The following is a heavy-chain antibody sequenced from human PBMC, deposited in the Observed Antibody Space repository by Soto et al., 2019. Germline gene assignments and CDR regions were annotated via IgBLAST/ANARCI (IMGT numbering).Heavy chain of an antibody. CDR2: IYYSGTT. CDR1: GGSISSTFYY. J-gene: IGHJ5*02. CDR3: ARQKWEQPKWFDP. Sequence: QFQLQESGPGLVKPSETLSLTCSLSGGSISSTFYYWGWIRQPPGKGLEWIGSIYYSGTTFYNASLKGRVTISVDTSKNQFSLRLTSVTATDTAVYFCARQKWEQPKWFDPWGQGTLVTVSS. V-gene: IGHV4-39*01. D-gene: IGHD1-26*01.